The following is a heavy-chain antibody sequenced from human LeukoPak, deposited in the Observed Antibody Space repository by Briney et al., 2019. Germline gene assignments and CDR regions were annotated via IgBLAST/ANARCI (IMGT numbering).Heavy chain of an antibody. CDR1: GYSISSGYY. CDR2: IYHGGST. D-gene: IGHD2-21*02. Sequence: PSETLSLTCTVSGYSISSGYYWGWIRQSPGKGLEWIGSIYHGGSTYYNPSLRSRVIVSVDTSKNHFSLKMSSVTAADTAVYYCARDLTSCAGDCYSDGFDYWGQGTLVTVSS. J-gene: IGHJ4*02. CDR3: ARDLTSCAGDCYSDGFDY. V-gene: IGHV4-38-2*02.